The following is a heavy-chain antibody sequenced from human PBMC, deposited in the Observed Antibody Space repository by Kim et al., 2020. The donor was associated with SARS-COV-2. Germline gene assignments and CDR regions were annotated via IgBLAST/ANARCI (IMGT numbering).Heavy chain of an antibody. CDR3: ARDLKSYYGSARGGMDV. J-gene: IGHJ6*02. D-gene: IGHD3-10*01. V-gene: IGHV3-66*01. Sequence: VKGRFTISRDNSKNTLYLQMNSLRAEDTAVYYCARDLKSYYGSARGGMDVWGQGTTVTVSS.